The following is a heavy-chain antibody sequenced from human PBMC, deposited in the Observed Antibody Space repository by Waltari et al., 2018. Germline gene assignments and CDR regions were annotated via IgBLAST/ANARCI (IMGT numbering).Heavy chain of an antibody. J-gene: IGHJ6*02. Sequence: QVQLVQSGAEVKKPGSSVKVSCKASGGTFSSYGISWVRQAPGQGLEWMGGTIPILGIAKYAQKFQGRVTITADKSTSTAYMELSSLRSEDTAVYYCAREGGLEDSSGYGDVWGQGTTVTVSS. CDR1: GGTFSSYG. D-gene: IGHD3-22*01. CDR3: AREGGLEDSSGYGDV. V-gene: IGHV1-69*10. CDR2: TIPILGIA.